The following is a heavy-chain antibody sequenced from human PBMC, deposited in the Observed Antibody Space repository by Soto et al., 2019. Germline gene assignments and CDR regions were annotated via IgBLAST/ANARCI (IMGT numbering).Heavy chain of an antibody. V-gene: IGHV3-7*05. Sequence: EVQLVESGGRLVQPGGSLSLSCVASGFTFSNYWMSWVRQAPGKGLEWVANINQDGSEKYFVDAVKGRFAISRDNAKNSLYLQMNSLRAEDTAVDFCARDPSRWEPLYALWGQGTLVTVSS. CDR1: GFTFSNYW. CDR3: ARDPSRWEPLYAL. CDR2: INQDGSEK. J-gene: IGHJ4*02. D-gene: IGHD1-26*01.